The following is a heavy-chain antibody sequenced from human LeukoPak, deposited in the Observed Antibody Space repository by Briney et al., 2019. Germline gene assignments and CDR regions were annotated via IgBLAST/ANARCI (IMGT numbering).Heavy chain of an antibody. Sequence: ASVKVSCKASGYTFTSNAMNWVRQAPGQGLEWIGWINTNTGNPTYAQGFTGRFVFSLDTSVSTAYLQISSLKAEDTAIYYCARDIGGRQWLINLGYWGQGTLVTVSS. D-gene: IGHD6-19*01. V-gene: IGHV7-4-1*02. J-gene: IGHJ4*02. CDR3: ARDIGGRQWLINLGY. CDR2: INTNTGNP. CDR1: GYTFTSNA.